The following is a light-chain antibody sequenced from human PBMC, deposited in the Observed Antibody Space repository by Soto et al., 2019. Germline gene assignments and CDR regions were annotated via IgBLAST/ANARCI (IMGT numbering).Light chain of an antibody. Sequence: DIVVTQSPGTLSLSPGERATLSCRASQSVGSNLAWYQQKPGQAPRLLIYGASTRATDIPARFSGSGSGTEFALTINSLQSEDSAVYFCQQFNVWHRTFGQGTKVDIK. V-gene: IGKV3-15*01. CDR3: QQFNVWHRT. CDR1: QSVGSN. J-gene: IGKJ1*01. CDR2: GAS.